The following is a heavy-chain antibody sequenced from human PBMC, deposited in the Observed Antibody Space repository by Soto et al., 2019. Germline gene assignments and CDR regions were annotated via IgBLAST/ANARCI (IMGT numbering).Heavy chain of an antibody. CDR2: IDPSDSYT. J-gene: IGHJ6*02. V-gene: IGHV5-10-1*01. D-gene: IGHD6-6*01. Sequence: PGEPLKISSNGFGYSFTSYWISWIRQMPCKALEWMGRIDPSDSYTNYSPSFQGHVTISADKSISTAYLQWSSLKASDTAMYYCARHSYSSSSQGYYYYGMDVWGQGTTVTVSS. CDR1: GYSFTSYW. CDR3: ARHSYSSSSQGYYYYGMDV.